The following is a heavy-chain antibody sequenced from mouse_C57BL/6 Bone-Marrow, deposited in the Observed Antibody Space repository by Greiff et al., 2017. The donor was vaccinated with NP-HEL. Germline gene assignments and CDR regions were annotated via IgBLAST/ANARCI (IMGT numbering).Heavy chain of an antibody. CDR3: VRHAYYYGSSYAMDY. CDR1: GFSFNTYA. Sequence: EVKLMESGGGLVQPKGSLKLSCAASGFSFNTYAMNWVRQAPGKGLEWVARIRSKSNNYATYYADSVKDRFTISRDDSESMLYLQMNNLKTEDTAMYYCVRHAYYYGSSYAMDYWGQGTSVTVSS. V-gene: IGHV10-1*01. CDR2: IRSKSNNYAT. J-gene: IGHJ4*01. D-gene: IGHD1-1*01.